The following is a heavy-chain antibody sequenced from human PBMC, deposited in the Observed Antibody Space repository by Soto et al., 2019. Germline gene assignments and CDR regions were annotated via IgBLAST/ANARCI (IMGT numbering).Heavy chain of an antibody. Sequence: QVQLVQSGAEVKKPGSSVKVSCKASGGTFSSYTISWVRQAPGQGLEWMGRIIPILGIANYAQKFQGRVTITADQSTSTAYMELSSLRSEHTPVYYFASLISSGYYYGMDVWGHGTTVTVSS. D-gene: IGHD3-10*01. CDR2: IIPILGIA. CDR3: ASLISSGYYYGMDV. J-gene: IGHJ6*02. CDR1: GGTFSSYT. V-gene: IGHV1-69*02.